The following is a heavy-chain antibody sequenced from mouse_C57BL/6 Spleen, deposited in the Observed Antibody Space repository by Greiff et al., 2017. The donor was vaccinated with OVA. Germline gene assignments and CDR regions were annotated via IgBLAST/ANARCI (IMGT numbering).Heavy chain of an antibody. V-gene: IGHV1-82*01. CDR1: GYAFSSSW. CDR3: ARSGDGNYFDY. Sequence: VQVVESGPELVKPGASVKISCKASGYAFSSSWMNWVKQRPGKGLEWIGRIYPGDGDTNYNGKFKGKATLTADKSSSTAYMQLSSLTSEDSAVYFCARSGDGNYFDYWGQGTTLTVSS. D-gene: IGHD2-3*01. J-gene: IGHJ2*01. CDR2: IYPGDGDT.